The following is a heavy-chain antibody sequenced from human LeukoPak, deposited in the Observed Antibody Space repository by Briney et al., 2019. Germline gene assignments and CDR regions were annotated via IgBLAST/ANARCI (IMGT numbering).Heavy chain of an antibody. Sequence: GGSLRLSCAASGFTFSSYSMNWVRQAPGKGLEWVSSISSSSSYISYADSVKGRFTISRDNAKNSLYLQMNSLRAEDTAVYYCARGYSSSCVDYWGQGTLVTVSS. D-gene: IGHD6-13*01. J-gene: IGHJ4*02. V-gene: IGHV3-21*01. CDR3: ARGYSSSCVDY. CDR2: ISSSSSYI. CDR1: GFTFSSYS.